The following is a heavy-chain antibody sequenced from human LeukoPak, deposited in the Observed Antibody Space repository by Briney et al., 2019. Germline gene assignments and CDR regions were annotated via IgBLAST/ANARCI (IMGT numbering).Heavy chain of an antibody. J-gene: IGHJ4*02. V-gene: IGHV1-2*02. CDR3: ARDQIGGGYSYSDY. CDR1: GYTFTGYY. CDR2: INPNSGGT. Sequence: ASVKVSCKAPGYTFTGYYMHWVRQAPGQGLGWMGWINPNSGGTNYAQKFQGRVTMTRDTSISTAYMELSRLRSDDTAVYYCARDQIGGGYSYSDYWGQGTLVTVSS. D-gene: IGHD5-18*01.